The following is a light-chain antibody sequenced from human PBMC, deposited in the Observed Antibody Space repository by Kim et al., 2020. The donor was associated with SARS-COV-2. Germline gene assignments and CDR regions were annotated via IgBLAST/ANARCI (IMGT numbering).Light chain of an antibody. Sequence: SYELTQPLSVSVALGQTARITCGGNNIGSKNVHWYQQKPGQSPVLVIYRDSKRPSGIPERFSGSNSGNTATLTISRAQAGDEADYYCQVWDSSTAVFGGG. CDR1: NIGSKN. V-gene: IGLV3-9*01. J-gene: IGLJ3*02. CDR2: RDS. CDR3: QVWDSSTAV.